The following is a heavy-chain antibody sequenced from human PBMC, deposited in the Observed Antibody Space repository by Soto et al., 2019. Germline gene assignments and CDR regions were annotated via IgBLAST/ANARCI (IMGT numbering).Heavy chain of an antibody. D-gene: IGHD3-22*01. CDR1: GYTFTGYY. Sequence: ASVKVSCKASGYTFTGYYMHWVRQAPGQGLEWMGWINPNSGGTNYAQKFQGWVTMTRDTPISTAYMELSRLRSDDTAVYYCAIAKYYYDSSGYYPQNGAFDIWGQGTMVTVSS. J-gene: IGHJ3*02. CDR3: AIAKYYYDSSGYYPQNGAFDI. V-gene: IGHV1-2*04. CDR2: INPNSGGT.